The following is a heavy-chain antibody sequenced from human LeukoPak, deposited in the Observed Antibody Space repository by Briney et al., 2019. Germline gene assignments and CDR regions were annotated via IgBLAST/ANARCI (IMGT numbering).Heavy chain of an antibody. CDR1: GGSTSNSHYY. V-gene: IGHV4-39*01. J-gene: IGHJ4*02. D-gene: IGHD1-26*01. CDR3: ARHDSYSGSCLDY. CDR2: IYYSGTT. Sequence: SETLSLTCSVSGGSTSNSHYYWGWIRQAPGKGLEWMGSIYYSGTTYYNPSLKSRVTISADTSKNQFSLSLTSVTAADTAVYHCARHDSYSGSCLDYWGQGTLVTVSS.